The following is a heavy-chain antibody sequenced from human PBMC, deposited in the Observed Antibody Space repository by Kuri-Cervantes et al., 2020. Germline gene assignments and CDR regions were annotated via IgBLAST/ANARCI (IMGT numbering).Heavy chain of an antibody. Sequence: GGSLRLSCAASGFTFSSYAMSWVRQAPGKGLEWVSAISGSGGSTYYADSVKGRFTISRDNSKNTLYLQMNSLRAEDTAVYYCAKDYYDSSGYPDAFDIWGQGTMVTVSS. D-gene: IGHD3-22*01. CDR3: AKDYYDSSGYPDAFDI. CDR1: GFTFSSYA. J-gene: IGHJ3*02. V-gene: IGHV3-23*01. CDR2: ISGSGGST.